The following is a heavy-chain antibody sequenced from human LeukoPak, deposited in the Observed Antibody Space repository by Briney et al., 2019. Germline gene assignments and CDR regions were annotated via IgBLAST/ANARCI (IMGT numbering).Heavy chain of an antibody. CDR1: GYTFTGYY. CDR2: INPNSGDT. CDR3: ARDYLEYGDYGHGT. V-gene: IGHV1-2*02. D-gene: IGHD4-17*01. J-gene: IGHJ5*02. Sequence: ASVKVSCKTSGYTFTGYYIHWVRQAPGQGLEWMGWINPNSGDTNYAQKFQGRVSMTGDTSISTAYMELSSLRSEDTAVYYCARDYLEYGDYGHGTWGQGTLVTVSS.